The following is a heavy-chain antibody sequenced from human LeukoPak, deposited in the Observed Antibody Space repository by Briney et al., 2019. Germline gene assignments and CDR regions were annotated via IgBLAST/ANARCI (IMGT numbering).Heavy chain of an antibody. CDR3: QKGNSRAHRWLLGAWFDP. Sequence: GGSLRLSCAASGFTFDDYAMHWVRQAPGKGLEWVSGISWNSGSIGYADSVKGRFTISRDNAKNSLYLQMNSLRAEDMALYYCQKGNSRAHRWLLGAWFDPWGKGTLVTVSS. D-gene: IGHD3-22*01. V-gene: IGHV3-9*03. CDR1: GFTFDDYA. J-gene: IGHJ5*02. CDR2: ISWNSGSI.